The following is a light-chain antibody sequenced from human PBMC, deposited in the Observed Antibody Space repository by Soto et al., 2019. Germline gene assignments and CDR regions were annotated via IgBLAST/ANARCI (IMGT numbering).Light chain of an antibody. CDR1: SWHSNYA. CDR3: QTWGSGIVV. J-gene: IGLJ2*01. Sequence: QPVLTQSPSASASLGASVKLTCTLSSWHSNYAIAWHQQQSEKGPRYRIKLNSDGSHSKGDGIPDRFSGSSSGAERYLTISSLQSEDEADYYCQTWGSGIVVFGGGTKLTVL. V-gene: IGLV4-69*01. CDR2: LNSDGSH.